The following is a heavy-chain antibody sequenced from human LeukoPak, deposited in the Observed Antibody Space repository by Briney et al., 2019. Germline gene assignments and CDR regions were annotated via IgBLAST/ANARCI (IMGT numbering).Heavy chain of an antibody. CDR2: ISAYNGNT. CDR1: GYTFTSYG. D-gene: IGHD3-3*01. Sequence: ASVEVSCKASGYTFTSYGISWVRQAPGQGLEWMGWISAYNGNTNYAQKLQGRVTMTTDTSTSTAYMELRSLRSDDTAVYYCARGYDFWSGYYRDNWFDPWGQGTLVTVSS. V-gene: IGHV1-18*01. J-gene: IGHJ5*02. CDR3: ARGYDFWSGYYRDNWFDP.